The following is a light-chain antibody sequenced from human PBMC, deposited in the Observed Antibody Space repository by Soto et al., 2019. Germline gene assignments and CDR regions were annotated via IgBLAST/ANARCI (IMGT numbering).Light chain of an antibody. CDR3: QHYHNFPRT. Sequence: ISMTQSPPTLSVFPGGRVTLSCEASETISADLAWYHHRPGQAPRLLIYAASTRAPGVPARFSGSGSGTDFTLAIANLQPEDFGLYYCQHYHNFPRTFGQGTKLEIK. J-gene: IGKJ2*01. CDR2: AAS. V-gene: IGKV3-15*01. CDR1: ETISAD.